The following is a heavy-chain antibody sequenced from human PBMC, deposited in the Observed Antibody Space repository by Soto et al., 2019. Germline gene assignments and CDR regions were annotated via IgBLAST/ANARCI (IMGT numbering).Heavy chain of an antibody. J-gene: IGHJ4*02. Sequence: SETLSLTCRVSDGSMNSDSSYWGWIRQPPGKGLEWIGVINHSGSTYHNLSLKGRVTMSVDASRNQFSLKLTSMTAADTAVYYCARLGGYVSVAYYYLCDSWGQGTLVTVSS. CDR3: ARLGGYVSVAYYYLCDS. CDR2: INHSGST. V-gene: IGHV4-39*01. D-gene: IGHD3-22*01. CDR1: DGSMNSDSSY.